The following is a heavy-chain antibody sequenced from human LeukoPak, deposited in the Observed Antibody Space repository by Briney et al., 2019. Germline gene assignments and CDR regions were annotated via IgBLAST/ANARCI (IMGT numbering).Heavy chain of an antibody. J-gene: IGHJ4*02. CDR1: GFTFSSYA. CDR2: ISGSDGGT. V-gene: IGHV3-23*01. D-gene: IGHD2-15*01. CDR3: AKGFCSGGSCYYHGF. Sequence: GGSLRLSYAASGFTFSSYAMNWVRQAPGKGLEWVSAISGSDGGTYYADSVKGRFTISRGNSKNMLYVQMNSLRAEDTAVYYCAKGFCSGGSCYYHGFWGQGTLVTVSS.